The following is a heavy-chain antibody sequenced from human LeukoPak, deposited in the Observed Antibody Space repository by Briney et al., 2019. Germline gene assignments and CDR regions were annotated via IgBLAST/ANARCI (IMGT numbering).Heavy chain of an antibody. V-gene: IGHV1-2*02. CDR1: AYTFTGYY. CDR3: ASPLSMVRGVTIYQL. D-gene: IGHD3-10*01. J-gene: IGHJ4*02. CDR2: INPNSGGT. Sequence: GAAVKVSCKASAYTFTGYYMHWVRQAPGQGLEWMGWINPNSGGTNYAQKFQGRVTMTRDTSISTAYMELSRLRSDDTAVYYCASPLSMVRGVTIYQLWGQGTLVTVSS.